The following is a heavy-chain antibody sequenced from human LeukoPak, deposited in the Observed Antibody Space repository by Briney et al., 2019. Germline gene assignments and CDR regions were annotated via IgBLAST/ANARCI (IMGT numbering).Heavy chain of an antibody. D-gene: IGHD3-22*01. CDR3: TRDPPHYYDSSGYYSYFDY. J-gene: IGHJ4*02. CDR2: IRSKAYGGTT. Sequence: GGSLRLSCTASGFTFGDYAMSWVRQAPGKGLEWAGFIRSKAYGGTTEYAASVKGRFTISRDDYKSIAYLQMNSLKTEDTAVYYCTRDPPHYYDSSGYYSYFDYWGQGTLVTVSS. V-gene: IGHV3-49*04. CDR1: GFTFGDYA.